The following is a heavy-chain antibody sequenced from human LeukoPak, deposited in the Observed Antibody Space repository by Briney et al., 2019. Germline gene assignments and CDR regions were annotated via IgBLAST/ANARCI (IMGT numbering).Heavy chain of an antibody. D-gene: IGHD6-19*01. CDR2: INPNSGGT. CDR1: GYTFTGYY. J-gene: IGHJ4*02. CDR3: ARGVAVAGTDY. Sequence: ASVKVSCKASGYTFTGYYMHWARQAPGQGLEWMGWINPNSGGTNYAQKFQGRVTMTRDTSISTAYMELTSLTSDDTALYYCARGVAVAGTDYWGQGTLVTVSS. V-gene: IGHV1-2*02.